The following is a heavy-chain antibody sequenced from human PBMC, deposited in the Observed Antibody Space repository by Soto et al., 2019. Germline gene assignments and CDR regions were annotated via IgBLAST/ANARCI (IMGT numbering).Heavy chain of an antibody. CDR3: ARGDSSPWFYFDH. Sequence: QVQMEQSGPEVRKPGSSLKVSCKPSGGFLSSFAINWVRQAPGQGLEWMGRIIPIVDVANSAQRFQDRITSTADKSTGTAYMELSSLRPDDTAVYYCARGDSSPWFYFDHWGLGSLVTVSS. CDR1: GGFLSSFA. CDR2: IIPIVDVA. J-gene: IGHJ4*02. V-gene: IGHV1-69*04. D-gene: IGHD6-13*01.